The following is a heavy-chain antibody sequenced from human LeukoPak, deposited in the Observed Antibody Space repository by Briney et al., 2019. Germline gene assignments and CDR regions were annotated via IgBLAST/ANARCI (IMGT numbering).Heavy chain of an antibody. Sequence: GGSLRLSCAASGFTFSYYSMNWVRQAPGKGLEWVSSISSSSSFIYYADSMKGRFTISRDNAKNSVYLQMNSLRAEDTAVYYCARREHSGSYYYFDYWGQGTLVTVSS. J-gene: IGHJ4*02. CDR1: GFTFSYYS. CDR3: ARREHSGSYYYFDY. CDR2: ISSSSSFI. V-gene: IGHV3-21*01. D-gene: IGHD1-26*01.